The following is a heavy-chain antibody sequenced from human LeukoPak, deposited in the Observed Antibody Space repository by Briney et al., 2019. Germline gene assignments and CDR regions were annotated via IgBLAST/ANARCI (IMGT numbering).Heavy chain of an antibody. V-gene: IGHV4-59*08. CDR3: AGHHPRNTVDF. CDR1: GGSISSYY. Sequence: PSETLSLTCTVSGGSISSYYWSWIRQPPGKGLEWIAYISDIGSINYNPSLKSRVTISLDTSKNQFTLKLSSVTAADTAVYYCAGHHPRNTVDFWGQGTLVTVSS. J-gene: IGHJ4*02. D-gene: IGHD2/OR15-2a*01. CDR2: ISDIGSI.